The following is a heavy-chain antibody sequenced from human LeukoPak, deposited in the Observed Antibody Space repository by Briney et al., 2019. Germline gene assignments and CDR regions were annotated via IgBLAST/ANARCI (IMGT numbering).Heavy chain of an antibody. CDR1: GYTFTGYY. J-gene: IGHJ3*02. V-gene: IGHV1-2*02. D-gene: IGHD4-11*01. CDR3: MRDPRTTKNAFDI. CDR2: INPNSGGT. Sequence: PGASVKVSCKASGYTFTGYYMHWGRQAPGQGVEWRGWINPNSGGTNYAEKFKGGVTMTSDTSINTASMDLNWLTSDDTAVYYCMRDPRTTKNAFDIWVQGTMVTVSS.